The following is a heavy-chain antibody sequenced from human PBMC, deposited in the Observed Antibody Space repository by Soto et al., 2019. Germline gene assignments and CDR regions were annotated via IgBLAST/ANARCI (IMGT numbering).Heavy chain of an antibody. J-gene: IGHJ4*02. CDR2: IYYSGST. V-gene: IGHV4-39*01. Sequence: SETLSLTCTVSGGSISSSSYYWGWIRQPPGKGLEWIGSIYYSGSTYYNPSLKSRVTISVDTSKNQFSLKLSSVTAADTAVYYCAGSRDGYGWGQGTLVTVSS. CDR3: AGSRDGYG. CDR1: GGSISSSSYY. D-gene: IGHD5-18*01.